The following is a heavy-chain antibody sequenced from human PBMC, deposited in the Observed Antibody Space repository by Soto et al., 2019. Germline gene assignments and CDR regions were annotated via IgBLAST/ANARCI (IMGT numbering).Heavy chain of an antibody. J-gene: IGHJ4*02. CDR1: GFTFSSYA. CDR2: VSIGGST. CDR3: AKRRGAGGHFDY. Sequence: DVQLLESGGGLVQPEGSLRLSCAASGFTFSSYAMGWVRQGPGKGLEWVAVVSIGGSTHYADSVRGRFTISRDNSKNTLSLQMNXLTXXNTXXXXXAKRRGAGGHFDYWGQGALVTVSS. D-gene: IGHD2-15*01. V-gene: IGHV3-23*01.